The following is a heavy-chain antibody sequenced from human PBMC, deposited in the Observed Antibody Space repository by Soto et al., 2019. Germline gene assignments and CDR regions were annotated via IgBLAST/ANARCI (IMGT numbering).Heavy chain of an antibody. D-gene: IGHD6-6*01. Sequence: PGESLKISCKGSGYSFTSYWIGWVRQMPGKGLEWMGIIYPGDSDTRYSPSFQGQVTISADKSISTAYLQWSSLKASDTAMYYCARSSSIYYYYMDVWGKGTTVTVSS. J-gene: IGHJ6*03. CDR3: ARSSSIYYYYMDV. CDR1: GYSFTSYW. CDR2: IYPGDSDT. V-gene: IGHV5-51*01.